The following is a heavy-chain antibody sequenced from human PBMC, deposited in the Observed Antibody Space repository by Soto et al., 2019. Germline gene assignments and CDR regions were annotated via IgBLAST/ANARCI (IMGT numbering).Heavy chain of an antibody. V-gene: IGHV1-18*01. D-gene: IGHD1-26*01. CDR1: GYTFTTYG. Sequence: ASVKVSCKASGYTFTTYGISWVRQAPGQGLEWMGWISAYNGNTNYTQNLQGRVTMTTDTSTSTAYMELRSLRSDDTAVYYCARAARKFIGTSSIFCGQGPVVTVS. J-gene: IGHJ4*02. CDR2: ISAYNGNT. CDR3: ARAARKFIGTSSIF.